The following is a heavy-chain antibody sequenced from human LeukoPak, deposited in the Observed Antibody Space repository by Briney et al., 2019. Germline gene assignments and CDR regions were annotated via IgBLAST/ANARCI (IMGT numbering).Heavy chain of an antibody. CDR3: ARTDPSDGDYVNFDY. Sequence: GGALRLSCAASGFTFSSYAMHWVRQAPGEGLEYVSAISSNGGSTYYAHSVKGRFTISRDNSKNTRYLQMGSLRAEDMAVYYCARTDPSDGDYVNFDYWGQGTLVTVSS. J-gene: IGHJ4*02. V-gene: IGHV3-64*01. CDR1: GFTFSSYA. CDR2: ISSNGGST. D-gene: IGHD4-17*01.